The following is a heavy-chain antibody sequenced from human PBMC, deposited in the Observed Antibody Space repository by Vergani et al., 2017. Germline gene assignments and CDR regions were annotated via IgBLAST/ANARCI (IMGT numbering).Heavy chain of an antibody. J-gene: IGHJ4*02. CDR1: GFTFSSYA. CDR3: AKDLSVVEAADDF. CDR2: ISGSGGST. V-gene: IGHV3-23*01. D-gene: IGHD6-13*01. Sequence: EVQLLESGGGLVQPGGSLRLSCAASGFTFSSYAMSWVRQAPGKGLEWVSAISGSGGSTYYADSVKGRFTISRDNSKNTLYLQMDDLRAEDTAVYYCAKDLSVVEAADDFRGQGTLVTVSS.